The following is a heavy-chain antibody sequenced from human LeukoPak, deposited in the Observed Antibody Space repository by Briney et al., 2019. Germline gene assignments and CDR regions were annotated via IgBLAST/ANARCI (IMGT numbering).Heavy chain of an antibody. J-gene: IGHJ4*02. V-gene: IGHV3-30-3*01. CDR3: AIGVYSSAWYGANY. D-gene: IGHD6-19*01. Sequence: GGSLRLSCAASGFTFSSYAMHWVRQAPGKGLEWVAVISNDGSNTYYADSVKGRFTISRDSSKNTLYLQMNSLRAEDTAVYYCAIGVYSSAWYGANYWGQGTLVTVSS. CDR2: ISNDGSNT. CDR1: GFTFSSYA.